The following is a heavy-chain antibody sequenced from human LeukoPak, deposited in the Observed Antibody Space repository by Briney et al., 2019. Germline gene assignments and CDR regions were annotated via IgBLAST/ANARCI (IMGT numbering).Heavy chain of an antibody. J-gene: IGHJ4*02. CDR2: IVVGSGNT. CDR1: GFTFSSSA. Sequence: GTSVKVSCKASGFTFSSSAMQWVRQARGQRLEWIGWIVVGSGNTNYAQKFQGRVIITRDMSTSTAYMELSSLRFEDTAVYYCARVSAAMVYMDPGYWGQGTLVTVSS. V-gene: IGHV1-58*02. D-gene: IGHD5-18*01. CDR3: ARVSAAMVYMDPGY.